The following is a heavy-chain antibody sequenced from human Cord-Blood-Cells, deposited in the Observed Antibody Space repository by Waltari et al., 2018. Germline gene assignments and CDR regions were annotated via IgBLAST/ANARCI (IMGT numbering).Heavy chain of an antibody. J-gene: IGHJ6*02. CDR3: ARVTTGTPSYYYGMDV. V-gene: IGHV4-59*01. D-gene: IGHD1-1*01. CDR2: SYYSGST. Sequence: QVQLQESGPGLVKPSETLSLTCTVSGGSISSYYWSWIRQPPGKGLEWIGYSYYSGSTNYNPSLKSRVTISVDTSKNQFSLKLSSVTAADTAVYYCARVTTGTPSYYYGMDVWGQGTMVTVSS. CDR1: GGSISSYY.